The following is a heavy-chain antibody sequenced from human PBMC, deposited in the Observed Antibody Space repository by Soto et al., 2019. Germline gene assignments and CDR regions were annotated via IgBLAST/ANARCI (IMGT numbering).Heavy chain of an antibody. D-gene: IGHD3-10*01. Sequence: QVQLQESGPGLVKPSQTLSLTCTVSGGSISSSGYYWSWIRQQPGKGLEWIGYIDYSGSTSDNPSLKGRVTISVDTSKNQFSLRLSSVTAADTAVYFCARGVMVRGVTISLRPTDVGGKGTTVTVSS. J-gene: IGHJ6*04. CDR2: IDYSGST. CDR3: ARGVMVRGVTISLRPTDV. CDR1: GGSISSSGYY. V-gene: IGHV4-31*03.